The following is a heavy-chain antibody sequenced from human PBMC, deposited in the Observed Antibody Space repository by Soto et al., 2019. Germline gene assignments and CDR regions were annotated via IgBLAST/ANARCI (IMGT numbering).Heavy chain of an antibody. J-gene: IGHJ4*02. D-gene: IGHD3-22*01. CDR1: GFTFSSSP. Sequence: EVQLVESGGDLVQPGGSLRLSCAASGFTFSSSPMHWVRQAPGKRPEYVSSISSNGGNTYYADSVKCRFTSSRDNSNHTLYLQRGRLRTEDMAVYYLVVTHSSAYYVYWGQGNQVTVSS. CDR2: ISSNGGNT. CDR3: VVTHSSAYYVY. V-gene: IGHV3-64*07.